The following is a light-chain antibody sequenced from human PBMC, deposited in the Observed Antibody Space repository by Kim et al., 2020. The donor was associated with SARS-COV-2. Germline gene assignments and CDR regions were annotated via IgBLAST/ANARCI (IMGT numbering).Light chain of an antibody. CDR2: GKN. Sequence: ALGQTVRINCQGDSLRNNYASWYQQKPGQAPVLVIYGKNNRPSGIPDRFSGSSSGNTASLTITGAQAEDEADYYCKSRDSSGNHLVFGGGTQLTVL. CDR3: KSRDSSGNHLV. J-gene: IGLJ3*02. CDR1: SLRNNY. V-gene: IGLV3-19*01.